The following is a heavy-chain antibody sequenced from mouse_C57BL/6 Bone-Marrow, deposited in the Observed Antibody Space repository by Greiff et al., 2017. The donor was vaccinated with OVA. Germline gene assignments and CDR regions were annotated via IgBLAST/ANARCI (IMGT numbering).Heavy chain of an antibody. CDR1: GYTFTSYW. V-gene: IGHV1-64*01. J-gene: IGHJ2*01. CDR2: IHPNSGST. CDR3: ARRGGLRQKRYYFDY. Sequence: VKLQQPGAELVKPGASVKLSCKASGYTFTSYWMHWVKQRPGQGLEWIGMIHPNSGSTNYNEKFKSKATLTVDKSSSTAYMQLSSLTSEDSAVYYCARRGGLRQKRYYFDYWGQGTTLTVSS. D-gene: IGHD2-2*01.